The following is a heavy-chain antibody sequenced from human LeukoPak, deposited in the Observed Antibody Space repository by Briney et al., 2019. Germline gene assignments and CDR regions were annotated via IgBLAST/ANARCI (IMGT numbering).Heavy chain of an antibody. D-gene: IGHD1-26*01. J-gene: IGHJ3*01. CDR1: GFTFSYYG. Sequence: GGSLTLSCAASGFTFSYYGLHWVRQAPEKGLEWVANIKPSGSEKHYADSVEGRFTISRDNAKSSLYLQMNSLRVEDTAIYYCTRAGAPVWGQGTMVTVSS. CDR3: TRAGAPV. CDR2: IKPSGSEK. V-gene: IGHV3-7*01.